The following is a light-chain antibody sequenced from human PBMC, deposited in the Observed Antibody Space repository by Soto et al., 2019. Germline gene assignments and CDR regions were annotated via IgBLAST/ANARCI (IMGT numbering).Light chain of an antibody. CDR2: EAS. V-gene: IGKV3-11*01. Sequence: EIVLTQSPATLSLSPGERATLSCRASQNVRNYLAWYQHKPGQAPRLLIYEASNRATGIPARFSGSGSGTDFTLTISSLEPEDFAVYSCQQRNNWPRLTFGQGTRLEIK. CDR3: QQRNNWPRLT. CDR1: QNVRNY. J-gene: IGKJ5*01.